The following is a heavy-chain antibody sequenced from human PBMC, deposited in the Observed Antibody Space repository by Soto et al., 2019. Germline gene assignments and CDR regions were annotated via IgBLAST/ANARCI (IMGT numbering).Heavy chain of an antibody. CDR2: ISDDGSNK. CDR3: AKGREMSTIDDAFEF. J-gene: IGHJ3*01. CDR1: GFTFSTFA. Sequence: QVQLVQSAGGVLQPGRSLRLSCEASGFTFSTFAMYWVRQAPGKGLEWVAVISDDGSNKYYADSVKGRFTISRDNSKNTLYLQMNSLRAEDTAVYYCAKGREMSTIDDAFEFWGQGTMVTVSS. V-gene: IGHV3-30*18. D-gene: IGHD1-1*01.